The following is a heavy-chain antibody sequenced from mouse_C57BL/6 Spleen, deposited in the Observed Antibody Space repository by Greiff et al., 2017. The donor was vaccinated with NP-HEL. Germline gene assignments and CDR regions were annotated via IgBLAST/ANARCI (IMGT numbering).Heavy chain of an antibody. CDR2: IYPRSGNT. CDR3: ASIHYGNFWFAY. Sequence: QVQLQQSGAELARPGASVKLSCKASGYTFTSYGISWVKQRTGQGLEWIGEIYPRSGNTYYNEKFKGKATLTADKSSSTAYMELRSLTSEDSAVYFCASIHYGNFWFAYWGQGTLVTVSA. D-gene: IGHD2-1*01. J-gene: IGHJ3*01. CDR1: GYTFTSYG. V-gene: IGHV1-81*01.